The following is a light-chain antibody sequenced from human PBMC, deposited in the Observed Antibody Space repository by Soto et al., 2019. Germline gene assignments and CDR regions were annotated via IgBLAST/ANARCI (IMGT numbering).Light chain of an antibody. CDR2: GAS. CDR3: QQYNNWPWT. V-gene: IGKV3-15*01. J-gene: IGKJ1*01. CDR1: QSVSSN. Sequence: EVVMTQSPLTLSVSPGERATLSCRASQSVSSNLAWYQQKPGQAPRLLIYGASTRATGIPARFSGSGSGTEFTLTISILQSEDFAVYFCQQYNNWPWTFGEGTKVEIK.